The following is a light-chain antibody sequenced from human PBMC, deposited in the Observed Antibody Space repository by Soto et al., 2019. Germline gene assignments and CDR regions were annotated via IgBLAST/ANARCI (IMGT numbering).Light chain of an antibody. Sequence: EIQMTQSPSTLSVSVGDRVTLSCRASQSISGCLAWYQQKRGKAPSLLIYDASSWETGIPARFSGSGSGTEFTLTISSLQPDDFAAYSCQQHTPWSLTFGQGTKVDIK. J-gene: IGKJ1*01. CDR3: QQHTPWSLT. V-gene: IGKV1-5*01. CDR2: DAS. CDR1: QSISGC.